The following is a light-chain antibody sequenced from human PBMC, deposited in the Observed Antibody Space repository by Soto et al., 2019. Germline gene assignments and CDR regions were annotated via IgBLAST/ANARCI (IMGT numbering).Light chain of an antibody. CDR2: DIS. CDR1: QSITSSH. J-gene: IGKJ2*01. V-gene: IGKV3-20*01. CDR3: QHYGGSPLYT. Sequence: EIVLTQSPGTLSLSPGERATLSCRASQSITSSHLAWYQQKPGQAPRLLIYDISRRATCIPDRFSGSASGTDFTLTVSRLEPEDFAVYFCQHYGGSPLYTFGQGTKMEIK.